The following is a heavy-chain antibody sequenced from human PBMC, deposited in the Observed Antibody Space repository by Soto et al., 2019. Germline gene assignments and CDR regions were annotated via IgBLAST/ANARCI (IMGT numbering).Heavy chain of an antibody. CDR2: ISSSGSII. CDR1: GFTFSDNY. J-gene: IGHJ4*02. CDR3: ARDLSLLWLYYFDY. Sequence: GSLRLACSASGFTFSDNYMSWIRQAAGKGLEWVSYISSSGSIIYYADSVKGRFTISRDNAKNSLYLQMNSLRAEDTAVYYCARDLSLLWLYYFDYWGQGTLVTVYS. D-gene: IGHD3-10*01. V-gene: IGHV3-11*01.